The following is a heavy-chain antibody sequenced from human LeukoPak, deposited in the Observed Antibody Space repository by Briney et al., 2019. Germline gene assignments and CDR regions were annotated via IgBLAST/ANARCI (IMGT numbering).Heavy chain of an antibody. CDR2: ISYDGSNK. Sequence: PGRSLRLSCAASGFTFSSYGMHWVRQAPGKGLEWVAVISYDGSNKYYADSVKGRFTISRDNSKNTLYLQMNSLRAEDTAVYYCAKDPYYYGSGSYFGYFDYWGQGTLVTVSS. J-gene: IGHJ4*02. CDR1: GFTFSSYG. D-gene: IGHD3-10*01. V-gene: IGHV3-30*18. CDR3: AKDPYYYGSGSYFGYFDY.